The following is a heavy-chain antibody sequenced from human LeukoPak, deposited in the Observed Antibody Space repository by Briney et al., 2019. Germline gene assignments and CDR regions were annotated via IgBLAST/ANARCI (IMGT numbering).Heavy chain of an antibody. J-gene: IGHJ6*02. CDR2: ISGSGGRT. D-gene: IGHD3-22*01. CDR1: GFTFSSYG. V-gene: IGHV3-23*01. CDR3: AKDPVPPGAYYYDSSGYLHYYYYGMDV. Sequence: GGSLRLSCAASGFTFSSYGMSWVRQAPGKGLDWVSAISGSGGRTNYADSVAGRFAISRDNSKNTLYLQMNSLRAEDTAVYYCAKDPVPPGAYYYDSSGYLHYYYYGMDVWGQGTTVTVSS.